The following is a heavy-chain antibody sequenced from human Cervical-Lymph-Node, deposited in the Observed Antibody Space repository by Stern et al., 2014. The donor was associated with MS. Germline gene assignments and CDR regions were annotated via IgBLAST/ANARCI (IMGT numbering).Heavy chain of an antibody. V-gene: IGHV5-51*03. CDR1: GYSFTSYW. Sequence: VQLVQSGAEVKKPGESLKISCKGSGYSFTSYWIGWVRQMPGKGLEWMGIIYPGDSDTRYRPSFQGQGPLLADKSNSTRYTPRGSLKASDTAMYYCARLGGGDDYGDYGEEVFYYYYGMDVWGQGTTVTVSS. J-gene: IGHJ6*02. CDR2: IYPGDSDT. D-gene: IGHD4-17*01. CDR3: ARLGGGDDYGDYGEEVFYYYYGMDV.